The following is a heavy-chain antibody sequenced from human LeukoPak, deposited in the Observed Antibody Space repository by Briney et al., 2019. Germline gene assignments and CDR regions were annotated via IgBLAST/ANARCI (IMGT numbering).Heavy chain of an antibody. CDR1: GFTFSGYS. CDR3: ARDLIYFDY. D-gene: IGHD3-10*01. Sequence: GGSLRLSCAASGFTFSGYSMNWVRQAPGKGLEWVSSISSSSYIYYADSVKGRFTISRDNAKNSLFLQMNSLRAEDTAVYYCARDLIYFDYWGQGTLVTVSS. V-gene: IGHV3-21*01. CDR2: ISSSSYI. J-gene: IGHJ4*02.